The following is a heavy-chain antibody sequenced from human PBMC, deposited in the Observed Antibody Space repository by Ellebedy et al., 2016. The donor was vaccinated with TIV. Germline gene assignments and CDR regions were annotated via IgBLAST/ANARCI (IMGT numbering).Heavy chain of an antibody. CDR3: AKGRGGGSDTSAPRYYFDY. D-gene: IGHD3-22*01. CDR1: GFTFSSYA. Sequence: PGGSLRLSCAASGFTFSSYAMSRVRQAPGKGLEWVSTISSTGSRKYYADSVEGRFIISRDNSKKTLYLQMNSLRAEDTAVYYCAKGRGGGSDTSAPRYYFDYWGLGTLVTVSS. CDR2: ISSTGSRK. J-gene: IGHJ4*02. V-gene: IGHV3-23*01.